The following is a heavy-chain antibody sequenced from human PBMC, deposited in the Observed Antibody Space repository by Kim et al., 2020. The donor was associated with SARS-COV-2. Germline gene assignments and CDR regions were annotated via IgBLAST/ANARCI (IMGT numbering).Heavy chain of an antibody. J-gene: IGHJ4*02. V-gene: IGHV3-23*01. Sequence: DTVKGRFTISRDKSQNTLYLQMNSLRAGDTAVYYCAKDVRRLTIRGFDYWGQGTLVTVSS. CDR3: AKDVRRLTIRGFDY. D-gene: IGHD3-9*01.